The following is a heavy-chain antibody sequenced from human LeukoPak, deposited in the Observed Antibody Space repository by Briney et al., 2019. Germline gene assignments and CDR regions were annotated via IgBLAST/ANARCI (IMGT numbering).Heavy chain of an antibody. J-gene: IGHJ5*02. Sequence: SVKVSCKASGFTFTSSAMQWVRQARGQRLEWIGWIVVGSGNTNYAQKFQGRVTITADESTSTAYMELSSLRSEDTAVYYCARDRVVRGVPNWFDPWGQGTLVTVSS. CDR3: ARDRVVRGVPNWFDP. V-gene: IGHV1-58*02. CDR1: GFTFTSSA. D-gene: IGHD3-10*01. CDR2: IVVGSGNT.